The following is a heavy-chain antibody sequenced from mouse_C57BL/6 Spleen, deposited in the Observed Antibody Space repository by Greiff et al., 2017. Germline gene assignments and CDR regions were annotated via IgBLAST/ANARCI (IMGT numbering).Heavy chain of an antibody. Sequence: VQLQQSGAELVRPGTSVKVSCKASGYAFTNYLIEWVKQRPGQGLEWIGVINPGSGGTNYNEQFKGKATLTADKSSSTAYMPLSSLTSEDSAVYFCEREGILIYDGSSYDYFDYWGQGTTLTVSS. J-gene: IGHJ2*01. CDR2: INPGSGGT. D-gene: IGHD1-1*01. CDR1: GYAFTNYL. V-gene: IGHV1-54*01. CDR3: EREGILIYDGSSYDYFDY.